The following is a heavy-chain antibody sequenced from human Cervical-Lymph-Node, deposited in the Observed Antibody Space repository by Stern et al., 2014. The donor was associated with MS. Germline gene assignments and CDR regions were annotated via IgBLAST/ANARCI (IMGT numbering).Heavy chain of an antibody. CDR2: IYWDADA. CDR3: AHTRVTSDEGYGLDV. V-gene: IGHV2-5*02. CDR1: GFSLNTSGEG. Sequence: QVTLKESGPPLVKPTQTSTLTCTFSGFSLNTSGEGVGWIRQPPGKALEWLAVIYWDADARYSPSLKSRLTITKDTSKNHVVLTMANMDPVDTATYYCAHTRVTSDEGYGLDVWGQGTTVTVSS. J-gene: IGHJ6*02. D-gene: IGHD2-21*02.